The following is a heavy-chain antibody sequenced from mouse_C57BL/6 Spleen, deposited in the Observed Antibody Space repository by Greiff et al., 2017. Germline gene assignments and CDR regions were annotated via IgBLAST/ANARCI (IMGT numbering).Heavy chain of an antibody. CDR3: TTVSSPHY. J-gene: IGHJ2*01. V-gene: IGHV14-4*01. Sequence: EVKLMESGAELVRPGASVKLSCTASGFNIKDDYMHWVKQRPEQGLEWIGWIDPENGDTEYASKFQGKATITADTSSNTAYLQLSSLTSEDTAVYYCTTVSSPHYWGQGTTLTVSS. CDR2: IDPENGDT. CDR1: GFNIKDDY. D-gene: IGHD1-1*01.